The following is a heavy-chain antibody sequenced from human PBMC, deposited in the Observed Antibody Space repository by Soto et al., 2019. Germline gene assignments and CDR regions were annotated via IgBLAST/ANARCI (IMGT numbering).Heavy chain of an antibody. J-gene: IGHJ4*02. CDR3: ARGNRYSYGAFDY. V-gene: IGHV3-33*01. D-gene: IGHD5-18*01. CDR1: GFTFSSYG. CDR2: IWYDGSNK. Sequence: QVQLVESGGGVVQPGRSLRLSCAASGFTFSSYGMHWVRQAPGKGLEWVAVIWYDGSNKYYADSVKGRFTISRDNSKNTLYLQMNSLRAEDTAVYYCARGNRYSYGAFDYWCQGTLVTVSS.